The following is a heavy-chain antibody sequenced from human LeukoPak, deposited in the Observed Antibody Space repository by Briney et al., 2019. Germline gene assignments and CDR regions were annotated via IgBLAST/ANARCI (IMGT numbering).Heavy chain of an antibody. CDR2: ISGSGGST. J-gene: IGHJ4*02. CDR1: RFTFSTYA. D-gene: IGHD4-23*01. CDR3: AKRVDYGGNYYFDY. V-gene: IGHV3-23*01. Sequence: GGSLRLSCAASRFTFSTYAMSWVRQAPGKGLEWVSTISGSGGSTYYADSVKGRFTISRDNSKNTLYLQMNSLRVEDTALYYCAKRVDYGGNYYFDYWGQGTLVTVSS.